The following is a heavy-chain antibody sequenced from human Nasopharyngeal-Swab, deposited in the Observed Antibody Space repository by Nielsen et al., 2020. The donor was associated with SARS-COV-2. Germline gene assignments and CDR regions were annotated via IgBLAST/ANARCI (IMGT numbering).Heavy chain of an antibody. D-gene: IGHD1-26*01. J-gene: IGHJ4*02. Sequence: SLEISCAASGFTFDDYAMHWVRQAPGKGLEWVSGISWNSGSIGYADSVKGRFTISRDNAKNSLYLQMNSLRAEDTALYYCAKAPGWELLDYFDYWGQGTLVTVSS. CDR1: GFTFDDYA. CDR2: ISWNSGSI. CDR3: AKAPGWELLDYFDY. V-gene: IGHV3-9*01.